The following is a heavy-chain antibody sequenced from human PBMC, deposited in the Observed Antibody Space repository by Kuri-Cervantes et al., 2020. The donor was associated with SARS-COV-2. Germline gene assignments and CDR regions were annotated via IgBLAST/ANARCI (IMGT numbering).Heavy chain of an antibody. Sequence: ESLKISCAVYGGSFSGYYWSSIRQPPGKGLEWIGEINHSGSTNYNPSLKSRVTISVDTSKNQLSLKLSSVTAADTAVYYCARGQSSITIFGVVIIPTIYYSDYWGQGTLVTVSS. CDR1: GGSFSGYY. V-gene: IGHV4-34*01. CDR2: INHSGST. D-gene: IGHD3-3*01. CDR3: ARGQSSITIFGVVIIPTIYYSDY. J-gene: IGHJ4*02.